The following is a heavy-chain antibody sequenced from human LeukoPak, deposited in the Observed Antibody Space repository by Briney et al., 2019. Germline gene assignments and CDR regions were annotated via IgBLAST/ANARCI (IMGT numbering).Heavy chain of an antibody. J-gene: IGHJ4*02. Sequence: GGSLRLSCAASGLTFSSYSMNWVRQAPGKGLEWVSSISSSSSYIYYADSVKGRFTISRDNAKNSLYPQMNSLRAEDTAVYYCARYCSGGSCYLANDYWGQGTLVTVSS. CDR3: ARYCSGGSCYLANDY. V-gene: IGHV3-21*01. CDR1: GLTFSSYS. CDR2: ISSSSSYI. D-gene: IGHD2-15*01.